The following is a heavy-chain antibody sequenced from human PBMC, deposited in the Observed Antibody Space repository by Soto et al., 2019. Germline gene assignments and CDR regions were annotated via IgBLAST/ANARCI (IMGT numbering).Heavy chain of an antibody. V-gene: IGHV3-30-3*01. CDR2: ISYDGTNK. CDR1: GFSFSISP. J-gene: IGHJ4*02. D-gene: IGHD7-27*01. Sequence: GGSLRLSCAASGFSFSISPMHWVRQAPGKGPERVALISYDGTNKFYADSVKGRFTISRDNSKSTLYLQVDSLRSEDAAVYYCARDPKTSGGQHWAFNYFDSWGQGTLVTVSS. CDR3: ARDPKTSGGQHWAFNYFDS.